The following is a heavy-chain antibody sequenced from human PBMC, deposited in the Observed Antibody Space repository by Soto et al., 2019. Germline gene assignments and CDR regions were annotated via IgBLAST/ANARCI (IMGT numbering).Heavy chain of an antibody. V-gene: IGHV1-69*13. D-gene: IGHD5-12*01. CDR3: ARDQGVEGLRLPGHYYYGMDV. J-gene: IGHJ6*02. CDR2: IIPIFGTA. Sequence: ASVKVSCKASGGTFSSYAISWVRQAPGQGLEWMGGIIPIFGTANYAQKFQGRVTITADESTSTAYMELSSLRSEDTAVYYCARDQGVEGLRLPGHYYYGMDVWGQGTTVTVSS. CDR1: GGTFSSYA.